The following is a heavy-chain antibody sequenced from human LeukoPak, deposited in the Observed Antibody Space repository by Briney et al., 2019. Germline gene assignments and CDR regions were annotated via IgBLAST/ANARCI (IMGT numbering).Heavy chain of an antibody. CDR1: GGSVSSGSYY. V-gene: IGHV4-61*01. J-gene: IGHJ2*01. CDR3: ARWVVPAGLWYFDL. D-gene: IGHD2-2*01. Sequence: SETLSLTCTVSGGSVSSGSYYWSWIRQPPGKGLEWIGYIYNSGSTKYNPSLKSRVTISVDTSKNQFSLKLSSVTAADTAVYYCARWVVPAGLWYFDLWGRGTLVTVSS. CDR2: IYNSGST.